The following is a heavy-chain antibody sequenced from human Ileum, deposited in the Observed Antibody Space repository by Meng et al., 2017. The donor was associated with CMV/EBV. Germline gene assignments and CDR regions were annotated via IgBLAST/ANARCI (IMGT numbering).Heavy chain of an antibody. Sequence: GESLKISCAASGFTFSSYGMHWVRQAPGKGLEWVAFIRYDGSNKYYADSVKGRFTISRDNSKTTLYLQMNSLRAEDTAVYYCAKAGGEQNYYYYGMDVWGQGATVTVSS. D-gene: IGHD3-16*01. V-gene: IGHV3-30*02. CDR1: GFTFSSYG. J-gene: IGHJ6*02. CDR2: IRYDGSNK. CDR3: AKAGGEQNYYYYGMDV.